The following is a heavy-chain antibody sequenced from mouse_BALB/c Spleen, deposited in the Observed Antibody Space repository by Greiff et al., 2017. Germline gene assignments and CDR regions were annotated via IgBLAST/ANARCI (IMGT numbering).Heavy chain of an antibody. CDR2: IYPGNSDT. V-gene: IGHV1-5*01. CDR1: GYSFTSYW. CDR3: TRRHMITTSWYFDV. Sequence: DVQLQESGTVLARPGASVKMSCKASGYSFTSYWMHWVKQRPGQGLEWIGAIYPGNSDTSYNQKFKGKAKLTAVTSASTAYMELSSLTNEDSAVYYCTRRHMITTSWYFDVWGAGTTVTVSS. J-gene: IGHJ1*01. D-gene: IGHD2-4*01.